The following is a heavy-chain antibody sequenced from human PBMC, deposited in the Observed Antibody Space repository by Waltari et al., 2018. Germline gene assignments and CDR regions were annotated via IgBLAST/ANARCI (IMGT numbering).Heavy chain of an antibody. CDR3: ARDRLGENWFDP. J-gene: IGHJ5*02. CDR2: IYYSGST. Sequence: QLQLQESGPGLVKPSETLSLTCTVSGGSISSSSYYWGWIRQPPGKGLEWIGSIYYSGSTYYNTSLKSRVTRSVDTSKNQFSLKLSSVTAADTAVYYCARDRLGENWFDPWGQGTLVTVSS. CDR1: GGSISSSSYY. V-gene: IGHV4-39*07.